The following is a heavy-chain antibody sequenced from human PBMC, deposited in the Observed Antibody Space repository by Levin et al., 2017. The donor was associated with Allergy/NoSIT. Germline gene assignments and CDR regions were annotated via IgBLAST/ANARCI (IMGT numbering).Heavy chain of an antibody. D-gene: IGHD1-26*01. CDR2: IWYDGSNK. V-gene: IGHV3-33*01. J-gene: IGHJ5*02. Sequence: PGGSLRLSCAASGFTFSSYGMHWVRQAPGKGLEWVAVIWYDGSNKYYADSVKGRFTISRDNSKNTLYLQMNSLRAEDTAVYYCARDYLPSGSYLAWFDPWGQGTLVTVSS. CDR1: GFTFSSYG. CDR3: ARDYLPSGSYLAWFDP.